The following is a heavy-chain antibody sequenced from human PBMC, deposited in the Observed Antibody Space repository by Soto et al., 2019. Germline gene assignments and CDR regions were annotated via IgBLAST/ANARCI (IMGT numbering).Heavy chain of an antibody. CDR2: IYYSGST. Sequence: QLQLQESGPGLVKPSETLSLTCTVSGGSISSSSYYWGWIRQPPGKGLEWIGSIYYSGSTYYNPSLKSRVTISVDTSKTQFSLKLSSVTAADTAVYYCARGPYYDYVWGTARTGFDYWGQGTLVTVSS. J-gene: IGHJ4*02. V-gene: IGHV4-39*01. CDR3: ARGPYYDYVWGTARTGFDY. D-gene: IGHD3-16*01. CDR1: GGSISSSSYY.